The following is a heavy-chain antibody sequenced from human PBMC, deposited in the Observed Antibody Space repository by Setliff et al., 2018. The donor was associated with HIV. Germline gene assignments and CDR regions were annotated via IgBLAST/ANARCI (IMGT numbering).Heavy chain of an antibody. CDR2: INHSGGT. V-gene: IGHV4-34*01. CDR3: ARHANGPYGPFGDLLYFDY. Sequence: PSETLSLTCTVYGESFSGYAWNWIRQPPGKGLEWIGEINHSGGTNYNPSLKSRVTISLDTSKNQFSLKLTSVTAADTAVYYCARHANGPYGPFGDLLYFDYWGLGTLVTVSS. D-gene: IGHD2-21*02. J-gene: IGHJ4*02. CDR1: GESFSGYA.